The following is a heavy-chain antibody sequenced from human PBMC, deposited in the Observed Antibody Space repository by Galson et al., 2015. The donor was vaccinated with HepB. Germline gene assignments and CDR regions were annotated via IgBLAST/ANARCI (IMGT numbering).Heavy chain of an antibody. CDR1: GFTFSSYG. Sequence: SLRLSCAASGFTFSSYGMHWVRQAPGKGLEWVAVISYDGSNKYYADSVKGRFTISRDNSKNTLYLQMNSLRAEDTAVYYCASSHYGDWLYFDYWGQGTLVTVSS. V-gene: IGHV3-30*03. D-gene: IGHD4-17*01. CDR2: ISYDGSNK. J-gene: IGHJ4*02. CDR3: ASSHYGDWLYFDY.